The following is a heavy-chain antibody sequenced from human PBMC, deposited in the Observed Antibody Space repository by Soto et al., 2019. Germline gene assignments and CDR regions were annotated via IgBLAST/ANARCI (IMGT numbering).Heavy chain of an antibody. V-gene: IGHV4-30-2*01. CDR2: IYHSGST. Sequence: PSETLSLTCAVSGGSISRGGYSCSLIRQPPGKGLEWIGYIYHSGSTYYNPSLKSRVTISVDRSKNQFSLKLSSVTAADTAVYYCACGKGYGDYLDWFDSWGRGSLVIGSS. D-gene: IGHD4-17*01. J-gene: IGHJ5*01. CDR1: GGSISRGGYS. CDR3: ACGKGYGDYLDWFDS.